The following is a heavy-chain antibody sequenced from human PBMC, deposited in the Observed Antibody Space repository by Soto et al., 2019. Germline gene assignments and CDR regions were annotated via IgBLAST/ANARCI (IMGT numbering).Heavy chain of an antibody. CDR2: INAGNGNT. D-gene: IGHD1-26*01. V-gene: IGHV1-3*01. CDR3: ARLPVFYSGSSNPYYYYYYGMDA. J-gene: IGHJ6*02. Sequence: ASVKVSCKASGYTFTSYAMHWVRQAPGQRLEWMGWINAGNGNTKYSQKFQGRVTITRDTSASTAYMELSSLRSEDTAVYYCARLPVFYSGSSNPYYYYYYGMDAWGQGTTVTVSS. CDR1: GYTFTSYA.